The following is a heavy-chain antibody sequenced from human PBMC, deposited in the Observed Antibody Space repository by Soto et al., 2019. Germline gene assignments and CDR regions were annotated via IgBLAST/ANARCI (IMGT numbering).Heavy chain of an antibody. Sequence: EAQLVESGEGLVKPGGSLRLACAASGFTSSSAWMSWVRQAPGKGLEWVGRIKSKTDGGTADYAAPVKGRFTISRDDSYNTLYLQLNSLKTEDTAVYYCATGFWGVWGPGTFVTVSS. CDR1: GFTSSSAW. D-gene: IGHD3-16*01. CDR2: IKSKTDGGTA. V-gene: IGHV3-15*01. CDR3: ATGFWGV. J-gene: IGHJ3*01.